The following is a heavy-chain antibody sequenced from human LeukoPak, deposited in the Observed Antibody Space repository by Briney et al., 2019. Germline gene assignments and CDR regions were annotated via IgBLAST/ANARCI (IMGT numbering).Heavy chain of an antibody. V-gene: IGHV4-38-2*02. Sequence: SETLSLTCTVSGCSISSGYYWGWIRQPPGKGLEWIGSIHHSGSTYYNPSLKSRVTKSLDTSKNQFSLKLSSVTAADTAVYYCARHYYDSSGYYLNYFDYWGQGTLVTVSS. CDR1: GCSISSGYY. D-gene: IGHD3-22*01. CDR2: IHHSGST. J-gene: IGHJ4*02. CDR3: ARHYYDSSGYYLNYFDY.